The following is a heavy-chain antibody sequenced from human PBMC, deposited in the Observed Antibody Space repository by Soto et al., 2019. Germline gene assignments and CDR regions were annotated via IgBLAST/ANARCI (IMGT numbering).Heavy chain of an antibody. Sequence: ASVKVSCKGSGYTFGNFGISWLREAPGQGLEWMGWISAYNGNTHYAQRLQGRVTLTTDTSRSTGYMELRSLTPDDTAVYFCARDVPATAAFLWDFWGQGTLVTVPQ. CDR2: ISAYNGNT. D-gene: IGHD3-3*02. CDR1: GYTFGNFG. V-gene: IGHV1-18*04. J-gene: IGHJ4*02. CDR3: ARDVPATAAFLWDF.